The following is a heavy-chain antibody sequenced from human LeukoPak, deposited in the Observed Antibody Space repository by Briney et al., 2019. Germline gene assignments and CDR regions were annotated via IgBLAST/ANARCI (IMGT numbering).Heavy chain of an antibody. D-gene: IGHD3-16*01. Sequence: SETLSLTCAVYGGSFSGYYWSWIRQPPGKGLEWIGEINHSGSTNYNPSLKSRVTISVDTSKNQFSLKLSSVTAADAAVYYCARGRGRMNWFDPWGQGTLVTVSS. CDR3: ARGRGRMNWFDP. CDR1: GGSFSGYY. V-gene: IGHV4-34*01. CDR2: INHSGST. J-gene: IGHJ5*02.